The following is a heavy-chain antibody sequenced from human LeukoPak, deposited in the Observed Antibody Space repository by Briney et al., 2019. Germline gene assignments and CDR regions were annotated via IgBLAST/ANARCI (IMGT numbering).Heavy chain of an antibody. J-gene: IGHJ4*02. CDR2: IYTSGST. CDR1: GGSISSGSYY. V-gene: IGHV4-61*02. CDR3: ASTLPSYGDYSLYYFDY. D-gene: IGHD4-17*01. Sequence: SETLSLTCTVSGGSISSGSYYWSWIRQPAGKGLEWMGRIYTSGSTNYNPSLKSRVTISVDTSKNQFSLKLSSVTAADTAVYYCASTLPSYGDYSLYYFDYWGQGTLVTVSS.